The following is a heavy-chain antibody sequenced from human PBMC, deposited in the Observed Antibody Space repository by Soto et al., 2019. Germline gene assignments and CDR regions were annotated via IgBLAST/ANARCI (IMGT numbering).Heavy chain of an antibody. J-gene: IGHJ5*02. CDR2: ISSSSSTI. Sequence: PGGSLRLSCAASGFTFSSYSMNWVRQAPGKGLEWVSYISSSSSTIYYADSVKGRFTISRDNAKNSLYLQMNSLRDEDTAVYYCASVLLWFGELPAPDRFDPWGQGTLVTVSS. CDR1: GFTFSSYS. D-gene: IGHD3-10*01. V-gene: IGHV3-48*02. CDR3: ASVLLWFGELPAPDRFDP.